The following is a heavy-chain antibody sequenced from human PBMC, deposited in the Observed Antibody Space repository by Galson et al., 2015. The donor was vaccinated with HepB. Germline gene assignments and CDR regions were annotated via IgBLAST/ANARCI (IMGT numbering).Heavy chain of an antibody. CDR3: ARDQGAPTYGFDY. CDR1: GYTFTSYV. CDR2: IDAGSGNA. V-gene: IGHV1-3*01. D-gene: IGHD1-26*01. Sequence: SVKVSCKASGYTFTSYVMHWVRQAPGQRLEWMGWIDAGSGNAKYSQKFQGRVTLTRDTSASTVYMDLSSLRSEDTAVYYCARDQGAPTYGFDYWGQGTLVTVSS. J-gene: IGHJ4*02.